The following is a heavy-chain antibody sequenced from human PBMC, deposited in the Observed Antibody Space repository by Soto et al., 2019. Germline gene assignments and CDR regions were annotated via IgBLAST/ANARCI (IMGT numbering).Heavy chain of an antibody. V-gene: IGHV4-30-2*01. CDR3: ARGPRYSSSSGWFDP. Sequence: SETLSLTXAVSGGSISSGGYSWSWIRQPPGKGLEWIGYIYHSGSTYYNPSLKSRVTISVDRSKNQFSLKLSSVTAADTAVYYCARGPRYSSSSGWFDPWGQGTLVTVSS. CDR1: GGSISSGGYS. D-gene: IGHD6-6*01. J-gene: IGHJ5*02. CDR2: IYHSGST.